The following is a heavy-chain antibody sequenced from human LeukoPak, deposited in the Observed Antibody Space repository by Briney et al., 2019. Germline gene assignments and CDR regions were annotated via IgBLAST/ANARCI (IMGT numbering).Heavy chain of an antibody. D-gene: IGHD2-15*01. Sequence: GGSLRLSCAASGFTFSSYDMHWVRQAPGKGLEWVAFIQYDGSTKYYADSLKGRFTISRDNSKNTLYLQMNSLRSEDTAVYYCAKNPAYCSSGSCYEGRRYYYYYMDVWGKGTTVTVSS. CDR1: GFTFSSYD. V-gene: IGHV3-30*02. CDR2: IQYDGSTK. J-gene: IGHJ6*03. CDR3: AKNPAYCSSGSCYEGRRYYYYYMDV.